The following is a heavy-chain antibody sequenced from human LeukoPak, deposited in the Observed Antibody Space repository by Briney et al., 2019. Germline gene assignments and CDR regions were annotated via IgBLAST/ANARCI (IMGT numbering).Heavy chain of an antibody. CDR1: EFSVGSNY. Sequence: GGSLRLSCAASEFSVGSNYMTWVRQAPGKGLEWVSGINWNGGSTGYADSVKGRFTISRDNAKNSLYLQMNSLRAEDTALYYCATYGSGYAFDIWGQGTMVTVSS. V-gene: IGHV3-20*04. CDR3: ATYGSGYAFDI. J-gene: IGHJ3*02. CDR2: INWNGGST. D-gene: IGHD3-10*01.